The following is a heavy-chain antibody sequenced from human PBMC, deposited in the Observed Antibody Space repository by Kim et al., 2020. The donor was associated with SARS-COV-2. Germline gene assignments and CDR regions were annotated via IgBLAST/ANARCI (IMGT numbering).Heavy chain of an antibody. CDR2: IYWDDDK. D-gene: IGHD3-9*01. V-gene: IGHV2-5*02. CDR1: GFSLSTSGVG. CDR3: AQVPVLRYFDWLEAIDAFDI. Sequence: SGPTLVNPTQTLTLTCTFSGFSLSTSGVGVGWIRQPPGKALEWLALIYWDDDKRYSPSLKSRLTITKDTSKNQVVLTMTNMDPVDTATYYCAQVPVLRYFDWLEAIDAFDIWGQGTMVTVSS. J-gene: IGHJ3*02.